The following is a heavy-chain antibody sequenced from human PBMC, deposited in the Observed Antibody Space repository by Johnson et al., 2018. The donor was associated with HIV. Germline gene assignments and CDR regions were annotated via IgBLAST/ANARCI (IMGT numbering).Heavy chain of an antibody. V-gene: IGHV3-33*01. CDR3: ARESRGVVVVTQGAFDI. Sequence: QVQLVESGGGLVQPGGSLRLSCAASGFTFSSYGMHWVRQAPGKGLEWVAVIWYDGTNRYYGDSVKGRFTISRDNSKNTLYLQMNSLRAEDTAVYYCARESRGVVVVTQGAFDIWGQGTMV. CDR1: GFTFSSYG. D-gene: IGHD2-15*01. J-gene: IGHJ3*02. CDR2: IWYDGTNR.